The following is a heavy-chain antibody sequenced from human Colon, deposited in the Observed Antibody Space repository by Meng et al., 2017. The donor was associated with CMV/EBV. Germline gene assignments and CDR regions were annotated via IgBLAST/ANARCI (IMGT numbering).Heavy chain of an antibody. Sequence: GGSLRLSCAGSGFIFSDYYFSWIRQAPGKGLEWLSDISSSGIIINYADSVKGRFTIARDNAKNSLYLQMNSLRVEDTAVYYCTPLYDFWSGYNVYWFEPWGQGTLVTVSS. CDR3: TPLYDFWSGYNVYWFEP. D-gene: IGHD3-3*01. J-gene: IGHJ5*02. CDR1: GFIFSDYY. V-gene: IGHV3-11*01. CDR2: ISSSGIII.